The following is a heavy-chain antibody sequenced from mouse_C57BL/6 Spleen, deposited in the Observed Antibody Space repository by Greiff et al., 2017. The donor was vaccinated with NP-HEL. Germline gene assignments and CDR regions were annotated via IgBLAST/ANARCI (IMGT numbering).Heavy chain of an antibody. V-gene: IGHV1-39*01. J-gene: IGHJ4*01. CDR2: INPNYGTT. D-gene: IGHD2-4*01. Sequence: VQLKESGPELVKPGASVKISCKASGYSFTDYNMNWVKQSNGKSLEWIGVINPNYGTTSYNQKFKGKATLTVDQSSSTAYMQLNSLTSEDSAVYYCARTPYYDYPYYAMDYWGQGTSVTVSS. CDR3: ARTPYYDYPYYAMDY. CDR1: GYSFTDYN.